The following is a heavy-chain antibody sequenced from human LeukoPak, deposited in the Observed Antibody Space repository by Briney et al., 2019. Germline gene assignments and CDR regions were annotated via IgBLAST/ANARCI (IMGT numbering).Heavy chain of an antibody. CDR2: IYYSGST. J-gene: IGHJ4*02. Sequence: PSETLSLTCTVSGGSISSYYWSWIRQPPGKGLEWIGYIYYSGSTNYNPSLKSRVTISVDTSKNQFSLKLSSVTAADTAVYYCARDTRDYGDYTELDYWGQGTLVTVSS. CDR1: GGSISSYY. D-gene: IGHD4-17*01. CDR3: ARDTRDYGDYTELDY. V-gene: IGHV4-59*12.